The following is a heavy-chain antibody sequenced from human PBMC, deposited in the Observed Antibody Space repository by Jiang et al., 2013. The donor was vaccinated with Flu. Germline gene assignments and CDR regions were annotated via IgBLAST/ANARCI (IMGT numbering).Heavy chain of an antibody. CDR2: IVSSNDYV. J-gene: IGHJ3*01. Sequence: VQLLESGGGLVKPGGSLRLSCAVSGFSFSDYYMTWIRQAPGKGLEWVAYIVSSNDYVEYADDVRGRFTISRDNAQNSLYLQMDSLRVEDTALYYCARPTGHLSLGGLDVWGQGTMVTVSS. CDR3: ARPTGHLSLGGLDV. V-gene: IGHV3-11*03. CDR1: GFSFSDYY. D-gene: IGHD3-3*01.